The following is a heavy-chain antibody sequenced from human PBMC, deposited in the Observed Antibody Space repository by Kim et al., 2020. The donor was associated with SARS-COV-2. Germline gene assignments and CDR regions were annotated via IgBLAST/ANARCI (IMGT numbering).Heavy chain of an antibody. CDR2: IYSGGST. CDR1: GFTVSSNY. V-gene: IGHV3-53*01. J-gene: IGHJ3*02. Sequence: GGSLRLSCAASGFTVSSNYMSWVRQAPGKGLEWVSVIYSGGSTYYADSVKGRFTISRDNSKNTLYLQMNSLRAEDTAVYYCSSGYSYGTPDPPGAFDIWGQGTMGTVSS. D-gene: IGHD5-18*01. CDR3: SSGYSYGTPDPPGAFDI.